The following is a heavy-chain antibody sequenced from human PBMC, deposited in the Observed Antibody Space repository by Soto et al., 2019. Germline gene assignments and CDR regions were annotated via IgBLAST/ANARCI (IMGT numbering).Heavy chain of an antibody. D-gene: IGHD3-22*01. CDR1: GFTFTSSA. CDR3: AADHYDSSGYHGYYYYGMDV. V-gene: IGHV1-58*01. Sequence: SVKVSCKASGFTFTSSAVQWVRQARGQRLEWIGWIVVGSGNTNYAQMFQERVTITRDMSTSTAYMELSSLRSEDTAVYYCAADHYDSSGYHGYYYYGMDVWGQGTTVTVSS. J-gene: IGHJ6*02. CDR2: IVVGSGNT.